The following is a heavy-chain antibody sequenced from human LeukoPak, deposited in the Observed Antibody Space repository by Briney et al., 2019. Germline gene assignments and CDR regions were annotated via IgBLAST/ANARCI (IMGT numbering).Heavy chain of an antibody. CDR1: GFTVSSNY. J-gene: IGHJ4*02. Sequence: GGSLRLSCAASGFTVSSNYMSWVRQAPGKGLEWVSVFYVGGATYYADSVKGRFTITRDNSENTLYLQMKSLRAEDTAVYYCARGDGYNFFDYWGQGTLVTVSS. CDR2: FYVGGAT. D-gene: IGHD5-24*01. V-gene: IGHV3-53*01. CDR3: ARGDGYNFFDY.